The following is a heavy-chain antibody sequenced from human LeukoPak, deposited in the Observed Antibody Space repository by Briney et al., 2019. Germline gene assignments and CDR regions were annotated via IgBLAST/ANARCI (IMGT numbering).Heavy chain of an antibody. Sequence: GASVKVSCKASGYTFTGYYMHWVRQAPGQGLEWMGWINPNSGGTNYAQKFQGRVTMTRNTSISTAYMELSSLRSEDTAVYYCARSYSNYSAFDIWGQGTMVTVSS. J-gene: IGHJ3*02. D-gene: IGHD4-11*01. CDR1: GYTFTGYY. CDR2: INPNSGGT. V-gene: IGHV1-2*02. CDR3: ARSYSNYSAFDI.